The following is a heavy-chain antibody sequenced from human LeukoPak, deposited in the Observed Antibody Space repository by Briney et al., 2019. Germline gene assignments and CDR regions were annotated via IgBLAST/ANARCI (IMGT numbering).Heavy chain of an antibody. J-gene: IGHJ3*01. CDR3: AKSGGPDFYDSTAFDV. Sequence: PSETLSLTCSVSGGSISSVSVYWNWIRQPAGKGLEWVGRIYSSGGTQYNPSLKSRVTISLDTSKNQFSLKLNSVTAADTAVFYCAKSGGPDFYDSTAFDVWGHGTMVTVSS. CDR2: IYSSGGT. V-gene: IGHV4-61*02. CDR1: GGSISSVSVY. D-gene: IGHD3-22*01.